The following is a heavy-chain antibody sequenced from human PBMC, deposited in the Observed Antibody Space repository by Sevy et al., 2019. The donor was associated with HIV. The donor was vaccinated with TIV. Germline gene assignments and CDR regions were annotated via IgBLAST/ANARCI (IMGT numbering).Heavy chain of an antibody. D-gene: IGHD6-13*01. CDR1: GGSISSSSYY. V-gene: IGHV4-39*01. J-gene: IGHJ6*02. Sequence: SKTLSLTCTVSGGSISSSSYYWGWIRQPPGKGLEWIGSIYYSGSTYYNPSLKNRVTISVDTSKNQFSLKLSSVTAADTAVYYCARLKGMKNGMDVWGQGTTVIVSS. CDR2: IYYSGST. CDR3: ARLKGMKNGMDV.